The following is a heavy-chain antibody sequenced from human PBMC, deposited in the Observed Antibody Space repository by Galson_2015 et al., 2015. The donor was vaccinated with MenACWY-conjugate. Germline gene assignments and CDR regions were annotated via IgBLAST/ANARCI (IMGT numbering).Heavy chain of an antibody. CDR3: ARLGSSWYGVYYYYYGMDV. V-gene: IGHV7-4-1*02. Sequence: SVKVSCKASGSTFTSYAMNWVRQAPGQGLEWMGWINTNTGNPTYAQGFTGRFVFSLDTSVSTAYLQISSLKAEDTAVYYCARLGSSWYGVYYYYYGMDVWGQGTTVTVSS. CDR2: INTNTGNP. J-gene: IGHJ6*02. D-gene: IGHD6-13*01. CDR1: GSTFTSYA.